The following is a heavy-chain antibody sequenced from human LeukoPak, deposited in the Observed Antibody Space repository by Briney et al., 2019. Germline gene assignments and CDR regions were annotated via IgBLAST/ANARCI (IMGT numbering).Heavy chain of an antibody. CDR1: GLSLSTSGVG. J-gene: IGHJ3*02. CDR3: AHSRRLAGGFWSDSYDAFDI. D-gene: IGHD3-3*01. CDR2: IYWSGDK. Sequence: ESGPTLVNPTQTLTLTCTFSGLSLSTSGVGVGWIRQPPGKALEWLALIYWSGDKRYSPSLRSRLTITKDTSKHQVALRMTNMAPVDTATYYCAHSRRLAGGFWSDSYDAFDIWGQGTMVTVSS. V-gene: IGHV2-5*01.